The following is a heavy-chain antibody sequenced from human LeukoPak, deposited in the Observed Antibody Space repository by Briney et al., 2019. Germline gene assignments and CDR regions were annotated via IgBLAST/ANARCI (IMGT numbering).Heavy chain of an antibody. CDR2: IIPIFGTA. Sequence: SVKVSXKASGGTFSSYAISWVRQAPGQGLEWMGRIIPIFGTANYAQKFQGRVTITTDESTSTAYMELSSLRSEDTAVYYCAISWGSGWFDYWGQGTLVTVSS. V-gene: IGHV1-69*05. CDR1: GGTFSSYA. CDR3: AISWGSGWFDY. J-gene: IGHJ4*02. D-gene: IGHD6-19*01.